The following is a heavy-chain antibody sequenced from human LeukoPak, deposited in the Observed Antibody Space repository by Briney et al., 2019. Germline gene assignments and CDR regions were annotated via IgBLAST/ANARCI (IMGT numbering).Heavy chain of an antibody. CDR1: GGSISSGGYS. CDR3: ASPTMVRGVITD. J-gene: IGHJ4*02. D-gene: IGHD3-10*01. CDR2: IYYSGST. Sequence: SETLSLTCAVSGGSISSGGYSWSWIRQPPGKGLEWIGYIYYSGSTYYNPSLKSRVTISVDTSKNQFSLKLSSVTAADTAVYYCASPTMVRGVITDWGQGTLVTVSS. V-gene: IGHV4-30-4*07.